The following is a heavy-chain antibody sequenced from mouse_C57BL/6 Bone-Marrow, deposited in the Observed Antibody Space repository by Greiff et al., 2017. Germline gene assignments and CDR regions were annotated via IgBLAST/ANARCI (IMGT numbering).Heavy chain of an antibody. Sequence: VQLVESGAELAKPGASVKLSCKASGYTFTSYWMHWVKQRPGQGLEWIGYINPSSGYTKYNQKFKDKATLTADKSSSTAYMQLSSLTEEDAAYCYGARARQFDYWGQGTTLTVSS. CDR3: ARARQFDY. V-gene: IGHV1-7*01. CDR1: GYTFTSYW. CDR2: INPSSGYT. J-gene: IGHJ2*01.